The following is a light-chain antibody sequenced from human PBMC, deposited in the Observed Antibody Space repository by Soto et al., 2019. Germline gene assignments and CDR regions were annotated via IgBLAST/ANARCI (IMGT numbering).Light chain of an antibody. CDR1: QSLVYSDGNTY. CDR2: KVS. J-gene: IGKJ4*01. V-gene: IGKV2-30*01. Sequence: DAVMTQSPLSLPVTLGQPASISCRSSQSLVYSDGNTYLNWSQQRPGQSPRRLIYKVSNRDSGVPDRFSGSGSGTDFTLKISRVEAEDVGVYYCMQRKEFPVTFGGGTKVDIK. CDR3: MQRKEFPVT.